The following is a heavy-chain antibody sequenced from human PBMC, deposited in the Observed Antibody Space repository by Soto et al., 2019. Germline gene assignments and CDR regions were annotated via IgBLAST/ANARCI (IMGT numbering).Heavy chain of an antibody. CDR1: GFTFSSYA. CDR3: AKTGGYCSSTSCYPGY. V-gene: IGHV3-23*01. CDR2: ISGSGGST. D-gene: IGHD2-2*01. Sequence: EVQLLESGGGLVQPGGSLRLSCAASGFTFSSYAMSWVRQAPGKGLEWVSAISGSGGSTYYADSVKGRFTISRDNSKNTLYLQMNSLRAEDTAVYYCAKTGGYCSSTSCYPGYWGQGTLVTVSS. J-gene: IGHJ4*02.